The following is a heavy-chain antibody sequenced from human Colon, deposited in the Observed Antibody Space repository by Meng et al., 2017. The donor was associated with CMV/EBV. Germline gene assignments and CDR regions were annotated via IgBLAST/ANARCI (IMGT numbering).Heavy chain of an antibody. Sequence: SETLSLTCTVSGVSINSYYWSWIRQPPGKGLGWIGDLYFSGNTSFNPSLKSRLTISVDTSKNQFSLKLTSVTSADTAMYYCARLYPIFGVTSHQDPFDIWGQGTMVTVSS. V-gene: IGHV4-59*01. CDR2: LYFSGNT. CDR1: GVSINSYY. J-gene: IGHJ3*02. D-gene: IGHD3-3*01. CDR3: ARLYPIFGVTSHQDPFDI.